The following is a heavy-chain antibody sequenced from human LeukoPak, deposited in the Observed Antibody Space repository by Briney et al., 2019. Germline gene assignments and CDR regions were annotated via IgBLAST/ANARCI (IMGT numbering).Heavy chain of an antibody. CDR3: ARDAETDSSGHYSDY. J-gene: IGHJ4*02. CDR2: INPSGGST. D-gene: IGHD3-22*01. CDR1: GYTFTSYY. V-gene: IGHV1-46*01. Sequence: ASVKVSCKASGYTFTSYYMHWVRQAPGQGLEWMGIINPSGGSTSYAQKFQGRVTMTRDMSTSTVYMELSSLRSEDTAVYYCARDAETDSSGHYSDYWGQGTLVTVSS.